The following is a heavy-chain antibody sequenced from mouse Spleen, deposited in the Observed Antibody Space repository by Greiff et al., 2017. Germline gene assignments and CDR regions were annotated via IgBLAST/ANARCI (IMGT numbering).Heavy chain of an antibody. D-gene: IGHD1-2*01. J-gene: IGHJ3*01. V-gene: IGHV1-4*01. CDR2: INPSSGYT. Sequence: QVQLKESGAELARPGASVKMSCKASGYTFTSYTMHWVKQRPGQGLEWIGYINPSSGYTKYNQKFKDKATLTADKSSSTAYMQLSSLTSEDSAVYYCARSADGPFAYWGQGTLVTVSA. CDR3: ARSADGPFAY. CDR1: GYTFTSYT.